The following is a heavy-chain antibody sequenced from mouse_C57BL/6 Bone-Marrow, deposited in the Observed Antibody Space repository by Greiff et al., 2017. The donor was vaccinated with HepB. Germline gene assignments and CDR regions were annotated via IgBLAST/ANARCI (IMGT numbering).Heavy chain of an antibody. CDR3: ASPSYYSNYVAWFAY. V-gene: IGHV1-72*01. D-gene: IGHD2-5*01. J-gene: IGHJ3*01. Sequence: VQLQQPGAELVKPGASVKLSCKASGYTFTSYWMHWVKQRPGRGLEWIGRIDPNSGGTKYNEKFKSKATLTVDKPSSTAYMQLSSLTSEDSAVYYCASPSYYSNYVAWFAYWGQGTLVTVSA. CDR2: IDPNSGGT. CDR1: GYTFTSYW.